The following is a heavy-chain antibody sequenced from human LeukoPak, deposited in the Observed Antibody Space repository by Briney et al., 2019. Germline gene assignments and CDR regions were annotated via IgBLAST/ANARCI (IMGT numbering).Heavy chain of an antibody. J-gene: IGHJ4*02. Sequence: PARSLRLSCAASGFTFSSYGMHWVRQAPGKGLEWVAVISYDGSNKYYADSVKGRFTISRDNSKNTLYLQMNSLRAEDTAVYYCVRDYASGSYYNIFEYWGQGSLVTVSS. CDR3: VRDYASGSYYNIFEY. V-gene: IGHV3-30*03. D-gene: IGHD3-10*01. CDR1: GFTFSSYG. CDR2: ISYDGSNK.